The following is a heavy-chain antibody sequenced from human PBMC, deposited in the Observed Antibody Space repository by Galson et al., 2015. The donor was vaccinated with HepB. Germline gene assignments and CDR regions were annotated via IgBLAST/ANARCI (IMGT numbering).Heavy chain of an antibody. V-gene: IGHV4-34*01. J-gene: IGHJ3*02. CDR1: GGSFSGYY. D-gene: IGHD6-19*01. CDR3: ARVVSGSGWPRQPPAPSRLQPRGAFDI. CDR2: INHSGST. Sequence: SETLSLTCAVYGGSFSGYYWSWIRQPPGKGLELIGEINHSGSTNYNPSLKSRVTISVDTSKNQFSLKLSSVTAADTAVYYCARVVSGSGWPRQPPAPSRLQPRGAFDIWGQGTMVTVSS.